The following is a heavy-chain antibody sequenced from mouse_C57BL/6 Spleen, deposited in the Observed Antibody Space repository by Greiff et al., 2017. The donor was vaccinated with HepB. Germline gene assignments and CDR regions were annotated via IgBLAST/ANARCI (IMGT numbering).Heavy chain of an antibody. CDR1: GFSLTSYG. Sequence: VKLMESGPGLVQPSQSLSITCTVSGFSLTSYGVHWVRQSPGKGLEWLGVIWRGGSTDYNATFMSRLSITKDNSKSQVIFKMNSLQADDTAIYYCAKTLNYGSSPAPMDYWGQGTSVTVSS. V-gene: IGHV2-5*01. CDR3: AKTLNYGSSPAPMDY. CDR2: IWRGGST. D-gene: IGHD1-1*01. J-gene: IGHJ4*01.